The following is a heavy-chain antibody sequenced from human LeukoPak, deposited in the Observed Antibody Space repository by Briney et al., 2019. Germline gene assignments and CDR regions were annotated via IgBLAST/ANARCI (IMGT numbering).Heavy chain of an antibody. CDR2: INHSGST. CDR1: GGSFSGYY. D-gene: IGHD2-2*01. V-gene: IGHV4-34*01. Sequence: SETLSLTCAVYGGSFSGYYWSWIRQPPGKGLEWIGEINHSGSTNYNPSLKSRVTISVDTSKNQFSLKLSSVTAADTAVYYCARGYCSSTSCYPSGWFDTWGQGTLVTVSS. CDR3: ARGYCSSTSCYPSGWFDT. J-gene: IGHJ5*02.